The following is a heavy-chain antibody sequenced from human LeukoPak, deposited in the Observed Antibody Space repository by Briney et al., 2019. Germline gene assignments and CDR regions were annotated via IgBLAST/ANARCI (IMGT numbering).Heavy chain of an antibody. J-gene: IGHJ6*02. D-gene: IGHD3-3*01. CDR3: AREVYYDFWSGHTHYYYYYGMDV. CDR1: GFTFSSYA. CDR2: ISSSGSTI. V-gene: IGHV3-11*01. Sequence: TPGGSLRLSCAASGFTFSSYAMSWVRQAPGKGLEWVSYISSSGSTIYYADSVKGRFTISRDNAKNSLYLQMNSLRAEDTAVYYCAREVYYDFWSGHTHYYYYYGMDVWGQGTTVTVSS.